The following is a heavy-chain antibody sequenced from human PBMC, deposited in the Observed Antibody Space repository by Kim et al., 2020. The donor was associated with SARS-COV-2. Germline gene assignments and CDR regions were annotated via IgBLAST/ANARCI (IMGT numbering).Heavy chain of an antibody. J-gene: IGHJ4*02. CDR1: GFTFSSYG. CDR3: SKGRGVLGTTPEFDY. D-gene: IGHD1-26*01. V-gene: IGHV3-30*18. CDR2: ISYDGSNK. Sequence: GGSLRLSCAASGFTFSSYGMHWVRQAPGKGLEWVAVISYDGSNKYYADSVKGRFTISRDNSKNTLYLQVNSLRAEDTAVYYCSKGRGVLGTTPEFDYWGQGTLVTVSS.